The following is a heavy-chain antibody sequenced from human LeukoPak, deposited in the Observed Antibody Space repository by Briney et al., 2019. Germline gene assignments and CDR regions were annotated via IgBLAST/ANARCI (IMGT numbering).Heavy chain of an antibody. D-gene: IGHD2-2*01. Sequence: PGGSLRLSCAASGFTFSSYSMNWVRQSPGKGLEWIGEMNHSGSSNHNPSLKSRVTISVDTSKNQFSLKLRSVTAADTAVYYCARAPSGLVEPPTRGDYFDYWGQGTLVTVSS. V-gene: IGHV4-34*01. J-gene: IGHJ4*02. CDR1: GFTFSSYS. CDR2: MNHSGSS. CDR3: ARAPSGLVEPPTRGDYFDY.